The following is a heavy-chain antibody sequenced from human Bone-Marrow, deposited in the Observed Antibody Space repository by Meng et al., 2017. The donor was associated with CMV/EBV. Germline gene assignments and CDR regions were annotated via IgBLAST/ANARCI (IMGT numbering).Heavy chain of an antibody. Sequence: QVQLVQSGAEVKKPGSSVKVSCXXSGGTFSSYAISWVRQAPGQGLEWMGGIIPIFGTANYAQKFQGRVTITADESTSTAYMELSSLRSEDTAVYYCASHYYDSSAPGIYFQHWGQGTRVTVSS. D-gene: IGHD3-22*01. CDR2: IIPIFGTA. CDR1: GGTFSSYA. J-gene: IGHJ1*01. V-gene: IGHV1-69*12. CDR3: ASHYYDSSAPGIYFQH.